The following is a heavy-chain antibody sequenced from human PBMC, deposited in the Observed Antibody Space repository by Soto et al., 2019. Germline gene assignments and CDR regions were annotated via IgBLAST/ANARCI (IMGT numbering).Heavy chain of an antibody. CDR2: IYPGDSDT. CDR1: GYSFTSYW. V-gene: IGHV5-51*01. D-gene: IGHD2-15*01. J-gene: IGHJ3*02. Sequence: GESLKISCKGSGYSFTSYWIGWVRQMPGKGLEWMGIIYPGDSDTRYSPSFQGQVTISADKSISTAYLQWSSLKASDTAMYYCARPYCSGGSCYPIADAFDIWGQGTMVTVSS. CDR3: ARPYCSGGSCYPIADAFDI.